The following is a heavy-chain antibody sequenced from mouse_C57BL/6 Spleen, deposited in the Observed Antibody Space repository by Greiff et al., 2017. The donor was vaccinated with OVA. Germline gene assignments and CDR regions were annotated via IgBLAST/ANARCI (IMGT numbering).Heavy chain of an antibody. V-gene: IGHV2-2*01. J-gene: IGHJ3*01. CDR3: ARLFSTVVEGFAY. Sequence: VKVVESGPGLVQPSQCLSITCTVSGFSFTSYGVHWVRQSPGKGLEWLGVIWSGGSTDYNEAFISRLSISKDNSKSQVFFKMNSLQADDTAIYYCARLFSTVVEGFAYWGQGTLVTVSA. D-gene: IGHD1-1*01. CDR1: GFSFTSYG. CDR2: IWSGGST.